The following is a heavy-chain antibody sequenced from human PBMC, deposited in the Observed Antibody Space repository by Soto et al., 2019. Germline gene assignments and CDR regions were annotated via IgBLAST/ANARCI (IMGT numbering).Heavy chain of an antibody. D-gene: IGHD2-15*01. V-gene: IGHV1-69*01. Sequence: QVQLVQSGAEVKKPGSSVKVSCKASGGTFSSYAISWVRQAPGQGLEWMGGIIPIFGTANYAQKFQGRVTIAADESTSTAYMELSSLRSEDTAVYDCASDRGCSGGSGYSGYYYGMDVWGQGTTVTVSS. CDR3: ASDRGCSGGSGYSGYYYGMDV. CDR2: IIPIFGTA. CDR1: GGTFSSYA. J-gene: IGHJ6*02.